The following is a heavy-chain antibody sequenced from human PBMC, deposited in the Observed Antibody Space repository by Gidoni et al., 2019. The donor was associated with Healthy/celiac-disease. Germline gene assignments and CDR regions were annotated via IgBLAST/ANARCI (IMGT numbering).Heavy chain of an antibody. J-gene: IGHJ2*01. CDR2: IFSNDEK. Sequence: QVTLKESGPVLVKPTETLTLTCTVSGFSLSNARMGVSWIRQPPGKALEWLAHIFSNDEKSYSTSLKSRLTISKDTSKSQVVLTMTNMDPVDTATYYCARTPGGRRYFDWLLWYFDLWGRGTLVTVSS. D-gene: IGHD3-9*01. CDR1: GFSLSNARMG. CDR3: ARTPGGRRYFDWLLWYFDL. V-gene: IGHV2-26*01.